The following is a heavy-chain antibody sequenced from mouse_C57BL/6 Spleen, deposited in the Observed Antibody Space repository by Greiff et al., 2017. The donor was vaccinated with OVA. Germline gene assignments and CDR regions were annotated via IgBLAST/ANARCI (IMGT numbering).Heavy chain of an antibody. CDR2: IWSGGST. Sequence: VKLVESGPGLVQPSQSLSITCTVSGFSLTSYGVHWVRQSPGKGLEWLGVIWSGGSTDYNAAFISRLSISKDNSKSQVFFKMNSLQADDTAIYDCARNFGSLYWYFDVWGTGTTVTVSS. J-gene: IGHJ1*03. D-gene: IGHD1-2*01. CDR3: ARNFGSLYWYFDV. V-gene: IGHV2-2*01. CDR1: GFSLTSYG.